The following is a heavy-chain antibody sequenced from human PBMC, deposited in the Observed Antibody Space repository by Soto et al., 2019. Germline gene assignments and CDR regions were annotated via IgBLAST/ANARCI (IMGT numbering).Heavy chain of an antibody. Sequence: QVHLQESGPQLGKPSETLSLTCAVSGYSLSTSYWWTWVRQSPGKGLQWIGQVYHVGTTSYNPALKRPVIISVDKPKNQFSLKLTSRSAADTAVYFCARASYGRGFFGYWGQGSLVAVPS. CDR1: GYSLSTSYW. D-gene: IGHD3-16*01. J-gene: IGHJ4*02. CDR3: ARASYGRGFFGY. CDR2: VYHVGTT. V-gene: IGHV4-4*02.